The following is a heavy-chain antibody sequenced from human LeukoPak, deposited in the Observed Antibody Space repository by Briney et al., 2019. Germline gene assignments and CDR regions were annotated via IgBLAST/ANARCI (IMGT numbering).Heavy chain of an antibody. CDR1: RFTVSSNY. V-gene: IGHV3-66*01. CDR3: ARDPHGYNSY. D-gene: IGHD5-24*01. CDR2: IYSGGST. Sequence: GGSLRLSCAASRFTVSSNYMSWVRQAPGKGLEWVSVIYSGGSTYYADSVKGRFTISRDNSKNTLYLQMNSLRAEDTAVYYCARDPHGYNSYWGQGTLVTVSS. J-gene: IGHJ4*02.